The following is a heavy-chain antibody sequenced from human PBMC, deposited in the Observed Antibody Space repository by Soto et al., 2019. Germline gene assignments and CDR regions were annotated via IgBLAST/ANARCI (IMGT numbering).Heavy chain of an antibody. D-gene: IGHD1-7*01. J-gene: IGHJ4*02. V-gene: IGHV3-7*03. CDR2: INQDGSAE. CDR1: GFTFSISW. CDR3: VTNGRELHY. Sequence: EVQLVESGGGLVQPGGSLRLSCAASGFTFSISWMSWVRQAPGKGLEWVANINQDGSAENYVDSVKGRFTISRDNAKNSLYLQMNSLRAEDTAVYYCVTNGRELHYWGQGTLVTVSS.